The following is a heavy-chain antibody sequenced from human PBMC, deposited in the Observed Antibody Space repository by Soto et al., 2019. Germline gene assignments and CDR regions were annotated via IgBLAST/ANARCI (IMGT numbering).Heavy chain of an antibody. CDR1: GGSISSGGYY. CDR2: IYYSGST. J-gene: IGHJ6*02. Sequence: QVQLQESGPGLVKPSQTLSLTCTVSGGSISSGGYYWSWIRQHPGKGLEWIGYIYYSGSTSYNPSLKSRVTIPVDTSKNQFSLKLSSVTAADTAVYYFARVCGGDCHHGRDVWGQGTTVTVSS. D-gene: IGHD2-21*02. CDR3: ARVCGGDCHHGRDV. V-gene: IGHV4-31*03.